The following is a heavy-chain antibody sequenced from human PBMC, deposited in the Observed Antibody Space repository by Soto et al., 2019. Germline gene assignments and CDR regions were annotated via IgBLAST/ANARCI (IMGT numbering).Heavy chain of an antibody. CDR3: ARGHCSRTSCYTGGYYYYPMDV. J-gene: IGHJ6*02. V-gene: IGHV3-21*01. CDR2: ISSDSRYI. Sequence: PGGSLRLSCAASGFTLSAHTMNWVRQAPGKGLEWVSSISSDSRYIYYADSVKGRFTISRDNARNSLDLQMNNLRAEDTAVYHCARGHCSRTSCYTGGYYYYPMDVWGQGTKVTVSS. CDR1: GFTLSAHT. D-gene: IGHD2-2*01.